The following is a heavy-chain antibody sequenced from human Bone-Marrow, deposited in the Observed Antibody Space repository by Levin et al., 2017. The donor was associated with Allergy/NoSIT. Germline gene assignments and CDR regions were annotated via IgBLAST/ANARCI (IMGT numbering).Heavy chain of an antibody. V-gene: IGHV4-39*07. CDR3: ARETVTTNWFDS. CDR2: IYHSGTT. Sequence: PGGSLRLSCTVSGGPITNSRYYWTWIRQHPGKGLEWTGSIYHSGTTYYNPSLESRVTISLDPSKNQLSLQLTSVTAADTAVYYCARETVTTNWFDSWGQGTLVAVSS. D-gene: IGHD4-17*01. J-gene: IGHJ5*01. CDR1: GGPITNSRYY.